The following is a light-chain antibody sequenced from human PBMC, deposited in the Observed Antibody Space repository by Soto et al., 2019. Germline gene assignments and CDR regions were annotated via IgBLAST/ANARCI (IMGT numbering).Light chain of an antibody. CDR1: QGVSTG. Sequence: EIVMTQSPVILSLSPGERATLSCRASQGVSTGLAWYQHRPGQTPRLLIFVASSRAAGAPARFSGSGSGTEFALTISSPQSEDTAVYYCQQYGYWPRTFGQGTKVDIK. CDR2: VAS. CDR3: QQYGYWPRT. J-gene: IGKJ1*01. V-gene: IGKV3-15*01.